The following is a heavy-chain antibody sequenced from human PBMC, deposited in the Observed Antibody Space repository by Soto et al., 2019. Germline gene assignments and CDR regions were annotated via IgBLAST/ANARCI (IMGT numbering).Heavy chain of an antibody. J-gene: IGHJ6*02. D-gene: IGHD2-15*01. CDR3: ARVGKDIIETLYHDYYGLDV. CDR1: GFRFDDYG. V-gene: IGHV3-48*02. Sequence: PGGSLRLSCEVSGFRFDDYGMNWVRQAPGKGLEWVSFISRSSTTIYYADSVKGRFTISRDNAKSSLFLQMNSLRDEDTAVYYCARVGKDIIETLYHDYYGLDVWGQGTTVTVSS. CDR2: ISRSSTTI.